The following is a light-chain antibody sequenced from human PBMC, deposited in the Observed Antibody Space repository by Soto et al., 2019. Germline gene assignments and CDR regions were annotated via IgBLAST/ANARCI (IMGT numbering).Light chain of an antibody. CDR3: RQRGNWPLT. Sequence: SASVGESVTITCRASQDISHYLAWYQQKTGHVPKILIYEASTLQLGVPSRFIGSGAGTDFTLTISILEPEEFPVYDCRQRGNWPLTFCGGTKVDIK. V-gene: IGKV1-27*01. CDR1: QDISHY. J-gene: IGKJ4*02. CDR2: EAS.